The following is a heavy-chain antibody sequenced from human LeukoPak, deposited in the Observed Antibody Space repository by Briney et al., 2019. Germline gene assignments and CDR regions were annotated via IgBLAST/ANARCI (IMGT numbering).Heavy chain of an antibody. J-gene: IGHJ3*02. Sequence: GGSLRLSCAASGFTFSSYAMSWVRQAPGKGLEWVSDISGSGGSTYYADSVKGRFTISRDSFKNTLYLQMNSLRPEDTAVYYCAKEGDYYGSGSYRDGFDIWGQGTRATVSS. CDR3: AKEGDYYGSGSYRDGFDI. V-gene: IGHV3-23*01. CDR1: GFTFSSYA. CDR2: ISGSGGST. D-gene: IGHD3-10*01.